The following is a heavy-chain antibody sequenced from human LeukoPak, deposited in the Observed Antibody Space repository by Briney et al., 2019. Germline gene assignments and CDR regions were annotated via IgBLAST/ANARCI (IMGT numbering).Heavy chain of an antibody. CDR1: GVSFSGYY. J-gene: IGHJ4*02. CDR3: ARGSTDGYTVFEY. Sequence: PSETLSLTCAVYGVSFSGYYWSWIRQPPGKGLEWIGEINHSGSTNYNPSLKSRATISVDTSKNQFSLKLSSVTAADTAVYYRARGSTDGYTVFEYWGQGTLVTVSS. D-gene: IGHD5-24*01. V-gene: IGHV4-34*01. CDR2: INHSGST.